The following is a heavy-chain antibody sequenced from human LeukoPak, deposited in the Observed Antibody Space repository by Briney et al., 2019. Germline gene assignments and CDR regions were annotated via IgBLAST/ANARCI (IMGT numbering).Heavy chain of an antibody. V-gene: IGHV4-39*01. Sequence: SETLSLTCTVSGGSISTSSYYWGCVRQPPGKGLEWSGNIFYSGSTYYSPSLKSRITISLNTSTNQFSLKLSSVTAADTAVYYGPRQYSDILTGYHRGKRYWYFDLWGRGTLVTVSS. D-gene: IGHD3-9*01. J-gene: IGHJ2*01. CDR1: GGSISTSSYY. CDR2: IFYSGST. CDR3: PRQYSDILTGYHRGKRYWYFDL.